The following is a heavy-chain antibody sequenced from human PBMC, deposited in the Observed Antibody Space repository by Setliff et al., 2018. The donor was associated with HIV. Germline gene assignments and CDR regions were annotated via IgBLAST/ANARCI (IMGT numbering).Heavy chain of an antibody. J-gene: IGHJ4*02. CDR3: AVGGEDWGFFDY. D-gene: IGHD7-27*01. CDR2: IYYSGST. Sequence: SETLSLTCTVSGGSISSSSYYWGWIRQPPGKGLEWIGSIYYSGSTYYNPSLKSRVTISVDTSKNQFSLKLSSVTAADTAVYYCAVGGEDWGFFDYWGQGTPVTVSS. V-gene: IGHV4-39*01. CDR1: GGSISSSSYY.